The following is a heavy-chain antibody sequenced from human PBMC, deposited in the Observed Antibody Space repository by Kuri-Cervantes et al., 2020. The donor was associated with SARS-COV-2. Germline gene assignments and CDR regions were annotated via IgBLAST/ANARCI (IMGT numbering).Heavy chain of an antibody. CDR2: IYPGDSDT. J-gene: IGHJ6*03. CDR1: GYSSTSYW. CDR3: ARSPLNYYYMDV. Sequence: GGSLRLSCKGSGYSSTSYWIGWVRQMPGKGLEWMGIIYPGDSDTRYSPSFQGQVTISADKSISTAYLQWSSLKASDTAMYYCARSPLNYYYMDVWGKGTTVTVSS. V-gene: IGHV5-51*01.